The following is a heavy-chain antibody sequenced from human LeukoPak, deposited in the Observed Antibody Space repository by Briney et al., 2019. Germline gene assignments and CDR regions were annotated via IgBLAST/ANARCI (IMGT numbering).Heavy chain of an antibody. CDR1: GYSFTNFG. D-gene: IGHD2-8*01. J-gene: IGHJ3*02. CDR3: ARDGLYCTNGVCSSDI. Sequence: ASVKVSCKTSGYSFTNFGISWVRQAPGQGLEWMGWISAYNGNTNYAQKFQGRVTMTRDTSTSTVYMELTSLRSEDTAVYYCARDGLYCTNGVCSSDIWGQGTLVTVSS. CDR2: ISAYNGNT. V-gene: IGHV1-18*01.